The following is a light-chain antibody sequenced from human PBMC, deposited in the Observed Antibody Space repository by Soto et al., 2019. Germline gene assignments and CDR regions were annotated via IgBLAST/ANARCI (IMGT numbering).Light chain of an antibody. CDR1: QSISTW. CDR3: QHYYNYPWT. Sequence: DIQMTQSPASMYPSVGDRVSLTCRASQSISTWLAWYQQRPGGAPRLLIYDASSLQSGVPSRFSGNGSGTEFTLTISSLQPDDFSSYYCQHYYNYPWTFGQGIKV. CDR2: DAS. V-gene: IGKV1-5*01. J-gene: IGKJ1*01.